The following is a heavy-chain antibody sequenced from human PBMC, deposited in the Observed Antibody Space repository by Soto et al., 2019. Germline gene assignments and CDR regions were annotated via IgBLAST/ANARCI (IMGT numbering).Heavy chain of an antibody. CDR2: ISSGSSTI. J-gene: IGHJ3*02. V-gene: IGHV3-48*01. CDR1: GFSFSNYD. D-gene: IGHD6-19*01. CDR3: AGTRRSSGDI. Sequence: EVQLVESGGALVQPGGSLRLSCAASGFSFSNYDMNWVRQTPVKGLEWVSYISSGSSTIYYADSVKGRFTVSRDNAKNSLYLEMNSQSAEDTAVYYCAGTRRSSGDIWGQGTMFTVSS.